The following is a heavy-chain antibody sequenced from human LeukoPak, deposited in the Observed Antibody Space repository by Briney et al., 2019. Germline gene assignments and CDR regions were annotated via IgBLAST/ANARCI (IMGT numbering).Heavy chain of an antibody. J-gene: IGHJ6*02. D-gene: IGHD2-2*01. CDR2: INPSGGST. V-gene: IGHV1-46*01. CDR3: ATSYCSSTSCYDYYYYGMDV. CDR1: GYTFTSYY. Sequence: ASVKVSCKASGYTFTSYYMHWVRQAPGQGLEWMGIINPSGGSTSYAQKFQGRVTMTEDTSTDTAYMELSSLRSEDTAVYYCATSYCSSTSCYDYYYYGMDVWGQGTTVTVSS.